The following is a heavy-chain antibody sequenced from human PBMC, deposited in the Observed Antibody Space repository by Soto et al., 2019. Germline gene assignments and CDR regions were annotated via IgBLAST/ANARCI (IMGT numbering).Heavy chain of an antibody. J-gene: IGHJ4*02. V-gene: IGHV4-34*01. Sequence: SETLSLTCAVYGGSFRGYYWSWIRQPPGKGLEWIGEINHSGSTNHNPSLKSRVTISVDTSKNQFSLKLSSVTAADTAVYYCARVPTLVRGVISGDDYFDYWGQGTLVTVSS. CDR1: GGSFRGYY. CDR2: INHSGST. CDR3: ARVPTLVRGVISGDDYFDY. D-gene: IGHD3-10*01.